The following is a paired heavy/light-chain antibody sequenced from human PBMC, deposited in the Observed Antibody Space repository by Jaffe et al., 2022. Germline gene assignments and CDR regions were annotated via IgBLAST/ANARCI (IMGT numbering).Heavy chain of an antibody. CDR1: DDSISRSVSH. Sequence: LRESGPGVVKPSRTLSLTCSVSDDSISRSVSHWGWLRQPPGKTLEWIGNIFSGGSAQYNPSLQSRVIISVDTSNNRFSLRLNSVTAADTALYYCARIGAWGAFDMLGQGTMVTVSS. CDR2: IFSGGSA. CDR3: ARIGAWGAFDM. J-gene: IGHJ3*02. D-gene: IGHD1-26*01. V-gene: IGHV4-39*01.
Light chain of an antibody. J-gene: IGKJ1*01. V-gene: IGKV1-NL1*01. Sequence: DIQMTQSPSSLSASVGDRVTITCRASQGISNSLAWFQHKPGTAPKLLVHTASRLQSWVPSRFSGSGSGTDYTLTISTLQPEDAATYYCQQYYTVPWTFGQGTKVETK. CDR1: QGISNS. CDR2: TAS. CDR3: QQYYTVPWT.